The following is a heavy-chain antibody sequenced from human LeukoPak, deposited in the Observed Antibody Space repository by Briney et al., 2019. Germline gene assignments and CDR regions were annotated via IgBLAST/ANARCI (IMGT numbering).Heavy chain of an antibody. CDR1: GYTFTGYY. J-gene: IGHJ4*02. D-gene: IGHD2-21*02. CDR3: AADQAAYCGGDCYTL. CDR2: INPNSGGT. V-gene: IGHV1-2*02. Sequence: ASVKVSCKASGYTFTGYYMHWVRQAPGQGLEWMGWINPNSGGTNYAQKFQERVTITRDMSTSTAYMELNSLRSEDTAVYYCAADQAAYCGGDCYTLWGQGTLVTVSS.